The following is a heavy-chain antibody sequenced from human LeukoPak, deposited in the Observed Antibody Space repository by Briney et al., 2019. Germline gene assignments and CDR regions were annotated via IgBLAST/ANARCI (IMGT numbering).Heavy chain of an antibody. Sequence: APVKVSCKVSGYTFTGYYMHWVRQAPGQGLEWMGWINPNSGGTNYAQKFQGRVTMTRDTSISTAYMELSRLRSDDTAVYYCAREGLLWFGELLSYYYYGMDVWGQGTTVTVSS. V-gene: IGHV1-2*02. CDR2: INPNSGGT. D-gene: IGHD3-10*01. J-gene: IGHJ6*02. CDR1: GYTFTGYY. CDR3: AREGLLWFGELLSYYYYGMDV.